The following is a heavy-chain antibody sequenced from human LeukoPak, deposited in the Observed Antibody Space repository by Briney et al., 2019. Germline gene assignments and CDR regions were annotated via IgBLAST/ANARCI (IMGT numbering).Heavy chain of an antibody. J-gene: IGHJ4*02. CDR2: ISGSGGST. CDR1: GFTFSSYA. V-gene: IGHV3-23*01. Sequence: GGSLRLSCAASGFTFSSYAMSRVRQAPGKGLEWVSAISGSGGSTYYADSVKGRFTISGDNSKNTLYLQMNSLRAEDTAVYYCAKERYSGYGFDYWGQGTLVTVSS. CDR3: AKERYSGYGFDY. D-gene: IGHD5-12*01.